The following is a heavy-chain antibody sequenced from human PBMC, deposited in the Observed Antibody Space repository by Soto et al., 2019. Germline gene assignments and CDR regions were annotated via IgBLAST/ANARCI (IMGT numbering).Heavy chain of an antibody. CDR1: GGSISSGGYS. CDR3: ARVLLNSGYANWFDP. CDR2: IYHSGST. Sequence: QLQLQESGSGLVKPSQTLSLTCAVSGGSISSGGYSWSWIRQPPRKGLEWIGYIYHSGSTYYNPSLKSRVTMSVDRSKNQFSLKLSSVTAADTAVYYCARVLLNSGYANWFDPWGQGTLVTVSS. D-gene: IGHD5-12*01. V-gene: IGHV4-30-2*01. J-gene: IGHJ5*02.